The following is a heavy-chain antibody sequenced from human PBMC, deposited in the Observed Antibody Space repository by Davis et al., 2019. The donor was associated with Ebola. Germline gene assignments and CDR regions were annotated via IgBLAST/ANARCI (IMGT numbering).Heavy chain of an antibody. Sequence: SQTLSLTCAVYGRSFSGYYWSWIRQPPGKGLEWIGEINHSGSTNYNPSLKSRVTISVDTSKNQFSLKLSSVTAADTAVYYCARFPVLYHYYYGMDVWGQGTTVTVSS. D-gene: IGHD6-6*01. CDR3: ARFPVLYHYYYGMDV. J-gene: IGHJ6*02. CDR2: INHSGST. CDR1: GRSFSGYY. V-gene: IGHV4-34*01.